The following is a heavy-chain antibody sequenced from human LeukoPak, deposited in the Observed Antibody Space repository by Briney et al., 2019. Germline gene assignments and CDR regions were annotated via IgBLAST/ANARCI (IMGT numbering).Heavy chain of an antibody. CDR2: IKQGGSEK. CDR3: ARDGGNSGYDQLDY. D-gene: IGHD5-12*01. J-gene: IGHJ4*02. V-gene: IGHV3-7*01. CDR1: GFTFSNYW. Sequence: PGGSLRLSCAASGFTFSNYWMTWVRQVPGKGLEWVAKIKQGGSEKYYVDSVKGRFTISRDNGKNSVFLQMSALRAEDTAIYYCARDGGNSGYDQLDYWGQGTPVTVSS.